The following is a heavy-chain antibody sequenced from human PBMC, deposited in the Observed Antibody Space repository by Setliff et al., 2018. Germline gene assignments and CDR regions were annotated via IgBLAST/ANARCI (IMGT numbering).Heavy chain of an antibody. CDR3: GRAGKPYAIDG. V-gene: IGHV3-7*04. CDR1: GFTFSSLW. J-gene: IGHJ3*01. Sequence: GGSLRLSCSASGFTFSSLWMAWVRQAPGKGLEWVANINQRGDDSERYYVDSVEGRVTVSRDNAMNSLFLQMDSLRVDDTAVYYCGRAGKPYAIDGWGQGTMVTVSS. CDR2: INQRGDDSER.